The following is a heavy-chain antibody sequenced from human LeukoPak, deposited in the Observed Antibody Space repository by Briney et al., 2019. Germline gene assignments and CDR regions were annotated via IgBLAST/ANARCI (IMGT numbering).Heavy chain of an antibody. CDR3: ARETGYSYDAFDI. J-gene: IGHJ3*02. D-gene: IGHD3-9*01. CDR2: ISSSGSTI. Sequence: GGSLRLSCAASGFTFSSYEMNWVRQAPGKGLEWVSYISSSGSTIYYADSVKGRFTISRDNAKNSLYLQMNSLRAEDTAVYYCARETGYSYDAFDIWGQGTMVTVSS. CDR1: GFTFSSYE. V-gene: IGHV3-48*03.